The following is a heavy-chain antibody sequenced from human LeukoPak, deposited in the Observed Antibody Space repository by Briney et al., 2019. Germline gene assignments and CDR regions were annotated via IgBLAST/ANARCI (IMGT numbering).Heavy chain of an antibody. V-gene: IGHV3-64D*09. D-gene: IGHD2-21*01. CDR3: VNIAVEDS. J-gene: IGHJ4*02. Sequence: GGSLRLSCSASGFTFSSYALYWVRRAPGKGLEYVSAISSDGDTTYYADSVKGRFTISRDNSRNTLYLQMSSLRAADTAVYYSVNIAVEDSWGQGTLVTVSS. CDR2: ISSDGDTT. CDR1: GFTFSSYA.